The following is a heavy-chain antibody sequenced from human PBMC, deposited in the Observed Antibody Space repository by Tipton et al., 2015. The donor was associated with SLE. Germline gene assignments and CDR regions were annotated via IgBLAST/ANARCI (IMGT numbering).Heavy chain of an antibody. D-gene: IGHD6-19*01. Sequence: QLVQSGPEVKKPGASVKVSCKASGYTFTGYYMHWVRQAPGQGLEWMGWINPNSGGTNYAQKFQGWVTMTRDTSISTAYMELSRLRSDDTAVYYCARGVGSGWSHPADYWGQGTLVTVSS. CDR1: GYTFTGYY. CDR2: INPNSGGT. J-gene: IGHJ4*02. V-gene: IGHV1-2*04. CDR3: ARGVGSGWSHPADY.